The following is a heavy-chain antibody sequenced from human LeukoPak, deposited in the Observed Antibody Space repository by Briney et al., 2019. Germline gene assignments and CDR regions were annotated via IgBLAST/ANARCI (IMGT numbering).Heavy chain of an antibody. CDR2: IYYSGST. J-gene: IGHJ4*02. D-gene: IGHD6-13*01. CDR1: GGSISSGGYY. CDR3: ARHGSSWSQGFDY. Sequence: TLSLTCTVSGGSISSGGYYWSWIRQHPGKGLEWIGYIYYSGSTYYNPSLKSRVTIPVDTSKNQFSLKLSSVTAADTAVYYCARHGSSWSQGFDYWGQGTLVTVSS. V-gene: IGHV4-31*03.